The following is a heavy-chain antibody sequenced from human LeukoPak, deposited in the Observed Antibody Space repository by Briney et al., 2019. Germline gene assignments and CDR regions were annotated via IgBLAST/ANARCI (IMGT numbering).Heavy chain of an antibody. Sequence: SETLSLTCTVSGSISGYYWSWIRRPPGKGLEWIGYIYTSGSTNYNPSLESRVTISVDTSKNQFSLDLSSVTAADTAVYYCARQKCTSASCLTKNAFGIWGQGTMVTVSS. CDR3: ARQKCTSASCLTKNAFGI. CDR1: GSISGYY. V-gene: IGHV4-4*09. CDR2: IYTSGST. J-gene: IGHJ3*02. D-gene: IGHD2-2*01.